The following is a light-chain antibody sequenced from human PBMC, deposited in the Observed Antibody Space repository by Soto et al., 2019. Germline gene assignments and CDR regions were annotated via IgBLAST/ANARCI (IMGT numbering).Light chain of an antibody. J-gene: IGLJ2*01. V-gene: IGLV2-8*01. CDR1: SSDVGGYNY. CDR2: EVT. Sequence: QSALTQPPSASGSPGQSVTISCTGTSSDVGGYNYVSWYQQHPGKAPKLMIYEVTKRPSGVPDRFSGSKSGNTASLTVSGLQAEDEADYYCSSYAGSNNLHVLFGGGTKLTVL. CDR3: SSYAGSNNLHVL.